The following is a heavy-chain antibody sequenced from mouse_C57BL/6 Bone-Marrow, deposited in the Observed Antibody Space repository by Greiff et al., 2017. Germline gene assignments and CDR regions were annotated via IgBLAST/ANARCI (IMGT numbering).Heavy chain of an antibody. CDR3: AKEDETAQASFAY. D-gene: IGHD3-2*02. CDR2: IYPRSGNT. CDR1: GYTFTSYG. Sequence: VQRVESGAELARPGASVKLSCKASGYTFTSYGISWVKQRTGQGLEWIGEIYPRSGNTYYNEKFKGKATLTADKSSSTAYMELRSLTSEDSAVYFCAKEDETAQASFAYWGQGTLVTVSA. V-gene: IGHV1-81*01. J-gene: IGHJ3*01.